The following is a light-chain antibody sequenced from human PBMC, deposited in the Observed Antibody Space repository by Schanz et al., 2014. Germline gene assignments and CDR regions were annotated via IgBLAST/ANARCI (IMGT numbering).Light chain of an antibody. Sequence: ENVLTQSPGTLSLSPGERATLSCRASQSVSNSYLTWYQQKPGQAPRLLIYGASTRATGIPARFSGSGSGTEFTLTISSLQSEDFATYYCQQSYTMSLTFGGGTKVEIK. CDR1: QSVSNSY. CDR2: GAS. CDR3: QQSYTMSLT. J-gene: IGKJ4*01. V-gene: IGKV3D-7*01.